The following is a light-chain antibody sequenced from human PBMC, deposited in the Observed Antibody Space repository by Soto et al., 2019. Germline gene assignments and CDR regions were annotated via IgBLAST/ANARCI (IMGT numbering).Light chain of an antibody. CDR2: KTS. J-gene: IGKJ1*01. CDR3: QQYDISPWT. Sequence: DIQMTQSPSTLSASVGDRVTITCRASQTISTWLAWYQQKPGKAPRLLIYKTSSLESGFPSRFSGSGSGTEFTLTISSLQPDDFATYYCQQYDISPWTFGQGTKVDIK. CDR1: QTISTW. V-gene: IGKV1-5*03.